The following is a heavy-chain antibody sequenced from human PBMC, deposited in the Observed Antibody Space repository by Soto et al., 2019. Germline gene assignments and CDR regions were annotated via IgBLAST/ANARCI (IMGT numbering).Heavy chain of an antibody. CDR1: GYSFFSYG. J-gene: IGHJ6*02. D-gene: IGHD2-2*02. CDR3: ARKGSYTYYYYVMDV. CDR2: ISGFNGNT. Sequence: ASVKVSCXASGYSFFSYGISGVRQAPGQGLEWMGWISGFNGNTNYAQKVQGRVTMTTDTSTSTAYMELRSLRSDDTAVYYCARKGSYTYYYYVMDVWGQGTTVTVSS. V-gene: IGHV1-18*04.